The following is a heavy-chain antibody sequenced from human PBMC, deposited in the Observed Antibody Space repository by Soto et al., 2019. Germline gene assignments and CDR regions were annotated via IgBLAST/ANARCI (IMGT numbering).Heavy chain of an antibody. V-gene: IGHV1-3*01. D-gene: IGHD4-17*01. CDR2: INAGNGNT. CDR1: GYTFTSYA. J-gene: IGHJ4*02. CDR3: ARVRPTVTSSPPTIFDY. Sequence: ASVKVPCKASGYTFTSYAMHWVRQAPGQRLEWMGWINAGNGNTKYSQKFQGRVTITRDTSASTAYMELSSLRSEDTAVYYCARVRPTVTSSPPTIFDYWGQGTLVTVSS.